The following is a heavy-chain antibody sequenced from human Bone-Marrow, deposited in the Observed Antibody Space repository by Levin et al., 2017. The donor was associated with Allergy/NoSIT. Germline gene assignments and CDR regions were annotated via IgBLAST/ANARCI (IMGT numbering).Heavy chain of an antibody. CDR2: IYHSGAN. J-gene: IGHJ3*02. Sequence: SETLSLTCTVSGASINTYYWSWIRQFPEKGLEWIGYIYHSGANNYSPSLENRVSISIDASKSQFSLKLTSVTAADTAVYYCAGHGNWYDDAFDTWGPGTMVTVSS. D-gene: IGHD1-14*01. CDR1: GASINTYY. V-gene: IGHV4-59*08. CDR3: AGHGNWYDDAFDT.